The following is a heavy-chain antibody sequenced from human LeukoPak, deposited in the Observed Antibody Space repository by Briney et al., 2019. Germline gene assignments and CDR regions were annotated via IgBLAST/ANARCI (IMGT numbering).Heavy chain of an antibody. J-gene: IGHJ3*02. V-gene: IGHV4-59*11. Sequence: PSETLSLTCTVSGGSISSHFWTWIRQSPGKGLEWIGYIYYRGNTNHNPSLRSRVTISVDTSKNQFSLRLTSVTAADTAVYYCAREELAARRGAFDIWGQGSVVSVSS. CDR3: AREELAARRGAFDI. D-gene: IGHD6-6*01. CDR2: IYYRGNT. CDR1: GGSISSHF.